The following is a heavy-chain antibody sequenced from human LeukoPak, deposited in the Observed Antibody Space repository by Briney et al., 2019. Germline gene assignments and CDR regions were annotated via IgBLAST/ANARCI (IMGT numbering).Heavy chain of an antibody. V-gene: IGHV3-43*01. CDR2: ISWNGGNT. CDR1: GFTFDDYT. Sequence: PGGSLRLSCAASGFTFDDYTMHWVRQAPVKGLEWVSLISWNGGNTNYADSVRGRFTISRDNSKHSLYLQMNSLRTEDTALYYCARDTFDYWGQGTLVTVSS. CDR3: ARDTFDY. J-gene: IGHJ4*02.